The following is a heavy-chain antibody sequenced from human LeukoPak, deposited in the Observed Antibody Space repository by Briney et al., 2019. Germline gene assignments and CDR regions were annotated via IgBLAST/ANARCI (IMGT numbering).Heavy chain of an antibody. CDR3: ARDRWYYDSSAPYYFDY. D-gene: IGHD3-22*01. V-gene: IGHV3-21*01. J-gene: IGHJ4*02. Sequence: KPGGSLRLSCAASGFTFSSYSMNWVRQAPGKGLEWVSSISSSSSYIYYADSVKGRFTISRDNAKNSLYLQMNSLRAEDTAVYYCARDRWYYDSSAPYYFDYWGQGTLATVSS. CDR2: ISSSSSYI. CDR1: GFTFSSYS.